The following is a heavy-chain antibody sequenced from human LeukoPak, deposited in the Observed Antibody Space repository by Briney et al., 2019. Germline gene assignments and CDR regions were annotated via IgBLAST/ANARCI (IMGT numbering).Heavy chain of an antibody. Sequence: GGSLRLSCAASGFSFSNYWMHWVRQAPGKGLVWVSRINSDGSSTTYADSVKGRFTISRDNAKNTLYLQMNSLRAEDTAVYYCARQKVGSTTIFDCWGQGTLVTVSS. CDR2: INSDGSST. V-gene: IGHV3-74*01. CDR3: ARQKVGSTTIFDC. D-gene: IGHD1-26*01. CDR1: GFSFSNYW. J-gene: IGHJ4*02.